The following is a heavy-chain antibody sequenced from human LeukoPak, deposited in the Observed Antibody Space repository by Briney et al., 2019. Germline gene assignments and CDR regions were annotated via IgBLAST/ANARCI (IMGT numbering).Heavy chain of an antibody. Sequence: GGSLKLPWEASGFTFSSYAMHWFRQAPGKGLEWVAVISYDGSIKYYADSVKGRFTISRDNSKNTLYLQMNSLRAEDTAVYYCAKDPGEQQLVDLEYYFDYWGQGTLVTVSS. CDR2: ISYDGSIK. CDR3: AKDPGEQQLVDLEYYFDY. CDR1: GFTFSSYA. V-gene: IGHV3-30*18. J-gene: IGHJ4*02. D-gene: IGHD6-13*01.